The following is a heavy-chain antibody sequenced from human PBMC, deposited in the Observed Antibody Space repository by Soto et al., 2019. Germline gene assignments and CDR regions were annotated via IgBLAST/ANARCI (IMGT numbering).Heavy chain of an antibody. CDR3: ARDIYAARVPPV. Sequence: ALVKVSCTASGYTFTSYYMHWVRQAPGQGLEWMGIINPSGGSTSYAQKFQGRVTMTRDTSTSTVYMELSSLRSEDTAVYYCARDIYAARVPPVWGQGTTVTVSS. J-gene: IGHJ6*02. D-gene: IGHD6-25*01. V-gene: IGHV1-46*01. CDR1: GYTFTSYY. CDR2: INPSGGST.